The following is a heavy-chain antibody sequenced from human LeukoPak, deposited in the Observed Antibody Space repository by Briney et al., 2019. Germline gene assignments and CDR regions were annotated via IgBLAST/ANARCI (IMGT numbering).Heavy chain of an antibody. Sequence: SETLSLTCTVSGGSLSSNSYYWSWIRQPAGKGLEWIGRIYTSGTTHYNPSLKSRVTMSVDTSKNQFSLKLSSVTAADTAVYYCARGRDPHYYDSSGYYYGLRRVVPHYFDYWGQGTLVTVSS. V-gene: IGHV4-61*02. D-gene: IGHD3-22*01. CDR3: ARGRDPHYYDSSGYYYGLRRVVPHYFDY. J-gene: IGHJ4*02. CDR1: GGSLSSNSYY. CDR2: IYTSGTT.